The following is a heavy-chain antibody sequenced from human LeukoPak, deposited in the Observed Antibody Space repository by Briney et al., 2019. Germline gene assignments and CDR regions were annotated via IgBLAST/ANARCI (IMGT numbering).Heavy chain of an antibody. J-gene: IGHJ4*02. CDR1: GFMFSDYG. Sequence: PGTSLRLSCAGSGFMFSDYGIHWVRQAPGRGLEWVAVIWYDGSDEYYGDSVKGRFTISRDNPKKTVFLHLNSPRAEDTAVYYCARGSSGWDFDYWGQGTLVTVSS. V-gene: IGHV3-33*01. CDR3: ARGSSGWDFDY. CDR2: IWYDGSDE. D-gene: IGHD3-22*01.